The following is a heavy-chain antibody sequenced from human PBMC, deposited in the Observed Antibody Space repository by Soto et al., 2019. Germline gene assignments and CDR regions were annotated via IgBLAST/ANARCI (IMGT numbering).Heavy chain of an antibody. Sequence: GGSLRLSCAASGFTFSNFGMHWVRQAPGRGLEWVSVIYYDGSRTDYMDSVKGRFTISRDNSRNTLYLQMNSLRAEDTAVYYCARAGGFTLSDSMDVWGKGTTVTVSS. V-gene: IGHV3-30*12. J-gene: IGHJ6*03. D-gene: IGHD3-16*01. CDR3: ARAGGFTLSDSMDV. CDR1: GFTFSNFG. CDR2: IYYDGSRT.